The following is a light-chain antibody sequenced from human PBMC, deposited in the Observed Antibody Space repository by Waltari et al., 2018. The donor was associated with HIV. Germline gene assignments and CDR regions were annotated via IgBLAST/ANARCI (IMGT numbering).Light chain of an antibody. J-gene: IGLJ3*02. CDR1: SSDIGCHYS. V-gene: IGLV2-14*01. Sequence: QSALTQPASVSGSPGQSITISCTGTSSDIGCHYSVSWYQPLPGKAPKLMIYAVTYRPSGVSNRFSGSKSGNTASLTISGLQGEDEADYYCLSYTITNTLVFGGGTKLTVL. CDR3: LSYTITNTLV. CDR2: AVT.